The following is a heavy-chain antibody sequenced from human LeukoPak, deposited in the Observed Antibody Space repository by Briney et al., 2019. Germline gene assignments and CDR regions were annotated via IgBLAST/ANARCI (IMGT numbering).Heavy chain of an antibody. D-gene: IGHD4-11*01. CDR1: GGSISSGGYY. Sequence: SQTLSLTCTVSGGSISSGGYYWSWIRQHPGKGLEWIGYIYYSGSTYYNPSLKSRVTISVDTSKNQFSLKLSSVTAADTAAYYCARVRGDSNYVPYFDYWGQGTLVTVSS. CDR2: IYYSGST. J-gene: IGHJ4*02. CDR3: ARVRGDSNYVPYFDY. V-gene: IGHV4-31*03.